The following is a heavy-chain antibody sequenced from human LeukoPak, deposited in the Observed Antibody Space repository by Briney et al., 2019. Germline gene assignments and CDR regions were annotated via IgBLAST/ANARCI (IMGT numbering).Heavy chain of an antibody. CDR3: ARQILMYYFDY. Sequence: SETLSLTCTVSGGSISSYYWSWIRQPPGKGLEWIGYIYYSGSTNYNPSLKSRVTISVDTSKNQFSLKLSSVTAAGTAVYYCARQILMYYFDYWGQGTLVTVSS. J-gene: IGHJ4*02. CDR2: IYYSGST. V-gene: IGHV4-59*08. D-gene: IGHD3-10*02. CDR1: GGSISSYY.